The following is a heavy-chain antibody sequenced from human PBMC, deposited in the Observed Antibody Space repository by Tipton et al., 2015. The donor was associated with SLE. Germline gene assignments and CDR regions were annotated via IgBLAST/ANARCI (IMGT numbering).Heavy chain of an antibody. CDR3: AGGLKYSSSSGPNFDY. CDR1: GGSISSSSYY. CDR2: IYYSGST. J-gene: IGHJ4*02. D-gene: IGHD6-6*01. Sequence: TLSLTCTVSGGSISSSSYYWGWIRQPPGKGLEWIGGIYYSGSTNYNPSLKSRVTISVDTSKNQFSLKLSSVTAADTAVYYCAGGLKYSSSSGPNFDYWGQGTLVTVSS. V-gene: IGHV4-39*07.